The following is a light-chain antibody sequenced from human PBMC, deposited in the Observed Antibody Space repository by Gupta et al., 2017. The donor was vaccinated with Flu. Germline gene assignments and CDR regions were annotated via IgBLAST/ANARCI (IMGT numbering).Light chain of an antibody. Sequence: QSALTQPASVSGSPGQSITISCTGTSSDVGSYNLVSWYHQHPGKAPNLMIYEGSKRPSGVSNRFSGSKSGNTASLTISGLQAEDEADYYCCSYAGSSTVYWVFGGGTKLTVL. V-gene: IGLV2-23*03. CDR1: SSDVGSYNL. CDR3: CSYAGSSTVYWV. CDR2: EGS. J-gene: IGLJ3*02.